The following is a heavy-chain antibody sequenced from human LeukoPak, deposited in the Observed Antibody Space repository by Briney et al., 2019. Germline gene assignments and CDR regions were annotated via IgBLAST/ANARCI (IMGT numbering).Heavy chain of an antibody. V-gene: IGHV1-2*02. D-gene: IGHD1-26*01. CDR2: IRPNGGDT. J-gene: IGHJ5*02. CDR1: GYSFSGYY. CDR3: ARGDEWELAVDL. Sequence: GASVKVSCKASGYSFSGYYINWVRQAPGQGLEWMGWIRPNGGDTNYPQKFRGRITMTRDTSISTVYMELKSLTSDDTAVYYCARGDEWELAVDLWGQGTLITVSS.